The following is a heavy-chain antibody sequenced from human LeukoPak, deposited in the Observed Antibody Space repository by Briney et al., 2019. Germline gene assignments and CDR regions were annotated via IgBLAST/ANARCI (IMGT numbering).Heavy chain of an antibody. V-gene: IGHV3-11*04. CDR1: GFTFSDYY. CDR2: ISNGAGTI. D-gene: IGHD3-22*01. CDR3: ARLSSGYYQQLATFDY. J-gene: IGHJ4*02. Sequence: KPGGSLRLSCAASGFTFSDYYMSWIRQAPGKGLEWVSYISNGAGTIYYADSVKGRFTISRDNAKNSLYLQMNSLRVEDTAEYYCARLSSGYYQQLATFDYWGQGTLVTVSS.